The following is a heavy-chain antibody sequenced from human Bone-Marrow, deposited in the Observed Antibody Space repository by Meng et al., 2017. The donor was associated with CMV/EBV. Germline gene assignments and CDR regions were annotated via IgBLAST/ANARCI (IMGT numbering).Heavy chain of an antibody. V-gene: IGHV4-39*07. CDR1: GGSISSSSYY. D-gene: IGHD2-15*01. CDR3: ARVNGYCSGGSCYYYYYGMDV. J-gene: IGHJ6*02. Sequence: SETLSLTCTVSGGSISSSSYYWGWIRQPPGKGLEWIGSIYYSGSTYYNPSLKSRVTISVDTSKNQFSLKLSSVTAADTAVYYCARVNGYCSGGSCYYYYYGMDVWGQGNTVNVAS. CDR2: IYYSGST.